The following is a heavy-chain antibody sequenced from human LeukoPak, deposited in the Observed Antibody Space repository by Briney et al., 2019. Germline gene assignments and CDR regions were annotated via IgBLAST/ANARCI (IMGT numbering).Heavy chain of an antibody. CDR1: GFTFRNYA. CDR2: ITGSGGTT. J-gene: IGHJ1*01. CDR3: TKWGDCDGLTGYYDSDC. D-gene: IGHD3-9*01. V-gene: IGHV3-23*01. Sequence: GGSLRLSCAASGFTFRNYAMSWVRQAPGKGLEWVSAITGSGGTTWYADSVKGHFTISRDNSKNTLYLQMNSLGAEDTAVYYCTKWGDCDGLTGYYDSDCWGQGTLVTVSS.